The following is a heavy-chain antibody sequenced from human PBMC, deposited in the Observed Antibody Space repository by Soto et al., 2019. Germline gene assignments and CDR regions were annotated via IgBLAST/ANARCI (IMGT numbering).Heavy chain of an antibody. CDR1: GFNFNNYG. CDR2: IWNDGNGY. V-gene: IGHV3-33*01. J-gene: IGHJ6*02. Sequence: QVQLVESGGGVVQPGRSLRLSCAASGFNFNNYGMHWVRQAPGKGLEWVAVIWNDGNGYYYANSVKGRFTISRDNSKNTIYLQMSSLRAEDTAVYYCSRRQISPPTRGAASARGGMDVWGQGTKVTVSS. D-gene: IGHD6-13*01. CDR3: SRRQISPPTRGAASARGGMDV.